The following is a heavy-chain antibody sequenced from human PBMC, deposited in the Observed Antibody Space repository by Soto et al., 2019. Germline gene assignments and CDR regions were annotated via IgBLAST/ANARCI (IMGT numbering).Heavy chain of an antibody. V-gene: IGHV1-69*04. CDR2: IIPILGIA. D-gene: IGHD3-22*01. Sequence: GASVEGCCKGSGYTFTSYGIRWVGQAPGQGLEWMGRIIPILGIANYAQKFQGRVTITADKSTSTAYMELSSLRSEDTAVYYCAREGYYYDSSGYYEVFYFDYWGQGTLVTVSS. J-gene: IGHJ4*02. CDR1: GYTFTSYG. CDR3: AREGYYYDSSGYYEVFYFDY.